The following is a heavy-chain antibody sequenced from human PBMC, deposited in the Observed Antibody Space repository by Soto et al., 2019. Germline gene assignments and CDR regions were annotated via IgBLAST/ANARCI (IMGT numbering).Heavy chain of an antibody. CDR3: AKAGREDYDILTGYYNTGYYYYYMDV. V-gene: IGHV3-9*01. CDR2: ISWNSGSI. D-gene: IGHD3-9*01. J-gene: IGHJ6*03. CDR1: GFTFDDYA. Sequence: QPGGSLRLSCAASGFTFDDYAMHWVRQAPGKGLEWVSGISWNSGSIGYADSVKGRFIISRDNAKNSLYLQMNSLRAEDTALYYCAKAGREDYDILTGYYNTGYYYYYMDVWGKGTTVTVYS.